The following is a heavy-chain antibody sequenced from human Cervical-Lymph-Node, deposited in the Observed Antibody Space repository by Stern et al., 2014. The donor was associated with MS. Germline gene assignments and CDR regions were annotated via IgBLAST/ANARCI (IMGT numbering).Heavy chain of an antibody. Sequence: VQLAQSGAEVTKPGSSVKVSCKASGGTFSKFPSSWVRQAPGQGLEWMGGIYPVFGTPTYAQEFRGSVTITADVSTSTVYMELSSLRSDDTAVYYCALSSETSDRWYSLGYDLWGQGTLVTVSS. CDR2: IYPVFGTP. V-gene: IGHV1-69*01. D-gene: IGHD6-13*01. CDR3: ALSSETSDRWYSLGYDL. J-gene: IGHJ5*02. CDR1: GGTFSKFP.